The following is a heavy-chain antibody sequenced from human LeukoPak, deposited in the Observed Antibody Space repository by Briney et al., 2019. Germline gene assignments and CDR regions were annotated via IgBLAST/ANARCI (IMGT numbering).Heavy chain of an antibody. V-gene: IGHV1-69*05. CDR2: IIPIFGTA. CDR3: ARSMGAYNWFDP. J-gene: IGHJ5*02. CDR1: GGTFSSYA. D-gene: IGHD2/OR15-2a*01. Sequence: GASVKVSCKASGGTFSSYAISWVRQAPGQGLEWMGGIIPIFGTANYAQKFQGRVTITTDESTSTAYMELSSLRSEDTAVYYCARSMGAYNWFDPWGQGTLVTVSS.